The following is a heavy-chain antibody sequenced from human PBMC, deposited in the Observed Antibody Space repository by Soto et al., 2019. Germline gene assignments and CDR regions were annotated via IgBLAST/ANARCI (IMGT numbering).Heavy chain of an antibody. V-gene: IGHV1-69*01. J-gene: IGHJ4*02. CDR2: LTPVFQTA. CDR1: GASFYNFA. D-gene: IGHD2-15*01. CDR3: AGVDCGGGTCYSGGVDY. Sequence: QVDLVQSGAEVKKPGSSVTVSCKASGASFYNFALYWVRQAPGQGLEWVGGLTPVFQTANYSQKFQGRVTITADESTTTAYMELSNLRSDDTTVFYCAGVDCGGGTCYSGGVDYWGQGTLVTVSS.